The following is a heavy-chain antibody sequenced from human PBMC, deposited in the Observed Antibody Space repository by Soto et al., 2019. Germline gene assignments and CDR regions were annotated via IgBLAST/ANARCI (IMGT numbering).Heavy chain of an antibody. D-gene: IGHD6-6*01. V-gene: IGHV3-23*01. Sequence: PGGSLRLSCAASGFTFTSYAMTWVRQAPGKGLEWVSAISGSGDSTYYADSVKGRFSVSRDNSKNTMYLQMNSLRAEDTAVYDCAKFDSRSSYFDYWGQGTLVTVS. CDR3: AKFDSRSSYFDY. J-gene: IGHJ4*02. CDR1: GFTFTSYA. CDR2: ISGSGDST.